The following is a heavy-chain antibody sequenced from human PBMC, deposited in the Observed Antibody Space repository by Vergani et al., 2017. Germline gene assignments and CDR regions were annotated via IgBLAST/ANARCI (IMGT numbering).Heavy chain of an antibody. CDR1: GGSFSGYY. CDR3: ARVIRSITSESYSYYYYYGMDV. CDR2: INHSGST. J-gene: IGHJ6*02. V-gene: IGHV4-34*01. Sequence: QVQLQQWGAGLLKPSETLSLTCAVYGGSFSGYYWSWIRQPPGKGLEWIGEINHSGSTNYNPSLKSRVTISVDTSKNQFSLKLSSVTAADTAVYYCARVIRSITSESYSYYYYYGMDVWGQGTTVTVSS. D-gene: IGHD1-26*01.